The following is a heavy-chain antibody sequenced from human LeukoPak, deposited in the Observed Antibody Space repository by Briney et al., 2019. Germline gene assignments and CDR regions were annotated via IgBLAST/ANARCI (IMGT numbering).Heavy chain of an antibody. J-gene: IGHJ4*02. D-gene: IGHD4-17*01. CDR3: ARDGVPDYGDYDPNFDY. Sequence: SVKVSCKASGGTFSSYAISWVRQAPGQGLELMGRIIPILGIANYAQKFQGRVTITADKSTSTAYMELSSLRSEDTAVYYCARDGVPDYGDYDPNFDYWGQGTLVTVSS. CDR2: IIPILGIA. CDR1: GGTFSSYA. V-gene: IGHV1-69*04.